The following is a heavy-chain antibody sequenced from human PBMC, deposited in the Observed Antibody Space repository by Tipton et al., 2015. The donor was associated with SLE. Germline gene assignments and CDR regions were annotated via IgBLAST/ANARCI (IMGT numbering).Heavy chain of an antibody. CDR2: IKQDGSEK. V-gene: IGHV3-7*01. CDR1: GFIFSSYW. D-gene: IGHD3-10*01. J-gene: IGHJ6*02. Sequence: SGFIFSSYWMSWVRQAPGKGLEWVANIKQDGSEKYYVDSVKGRFTISRDNAKNSLYLQMNSLRAEDTAVYYCARDILGGPLAYYYYGMDVWGQGTTVTVSS. CDR3: ARDILGGPLAYYYYGMDV.